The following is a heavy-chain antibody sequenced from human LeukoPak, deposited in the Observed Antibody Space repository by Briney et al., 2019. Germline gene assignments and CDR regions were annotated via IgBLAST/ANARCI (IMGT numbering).Heavy chain of an antibody. V-gene: IGHV4-31*03. CDR1: GGSISSGGYF. D-gene: IGHD3-22*01. CDR2: IYYSGST. Sequence: SETLSLTCTVSGGSISSGGYFWSWIRQHPGKGLEWIGYIYYSGSTYYNPSLRGRVTISVDTSKNQFSLKLSSVTAADTAVYYCARHAYYYDRSGSYEAFDIWGQGTMVTVSS. CDR3: ARHAYYYDRSGSYEAFDI. J-gene: IGHJ3*02.